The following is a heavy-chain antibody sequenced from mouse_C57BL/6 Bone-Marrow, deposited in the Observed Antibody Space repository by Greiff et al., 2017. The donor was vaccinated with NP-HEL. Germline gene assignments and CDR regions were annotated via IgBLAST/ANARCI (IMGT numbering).Heavy chain of an antibody. Sequence: VQLQQSGAELVRPGASVKLSCTASGFNIKDDYMHWVKQRPEQGLEWIGWIDPENGDTEYASKFQGKATITADTSSNTAYLQLSSLRCEDTAVYDCTRWLLQYFGYWGKVTTLTVSS. D-gene: IGHD2-3*01. CDR1: GFNIKDDY. CDR2: IDPENGDT. CDR3: TRWLLQYFGY. V-gene: IGHV14-4*01. J-gene: IGHJ2*01.